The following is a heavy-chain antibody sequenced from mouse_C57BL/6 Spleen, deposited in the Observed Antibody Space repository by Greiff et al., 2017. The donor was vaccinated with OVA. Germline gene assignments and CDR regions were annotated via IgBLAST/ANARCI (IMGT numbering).Heavy chain of an antibody. Sequence: QVQLQQSGAELVKPGASVKLSCKASGYTFTSYWMHWVKQRPGQGLEWIGMIHPNSGSTNYNEKFKSKATLTVDKSSSTAYMQLSSLTSEDSAVSDCVYYGYARPDDYFGYWGQGTTLTVSS. J-gene: IGHJ2*01. D-gene: IGHD2-2*01. V-gene: IGHV1-64*01. CDR3: VYYGYARPDDYFGY. CDR2: IHPNSGST. CDR1: GYTFTSYW.